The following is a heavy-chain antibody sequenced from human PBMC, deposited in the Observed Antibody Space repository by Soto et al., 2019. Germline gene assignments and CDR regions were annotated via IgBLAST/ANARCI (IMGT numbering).Heavy chain of an antibody. CDR2: INGDGGST. CDR3: ARGLYLKYGQDY. CDR1: EFTFSSYW. V-gene: IGHV3-74*01. Sequence: EVQLVESGGGLVQTGGSLRLSCAASEFTFSSYWMHWVRQAPGKGVVWVSRINGDGGSTNYADSVKGRFTISRDNAKNTVYLQVDSLRAEDTAVYYCARGLYLKYGQDYWGQGTLVTVSS. J-gene: IGHJ4*02. D-gene: IGHD2-2*01.